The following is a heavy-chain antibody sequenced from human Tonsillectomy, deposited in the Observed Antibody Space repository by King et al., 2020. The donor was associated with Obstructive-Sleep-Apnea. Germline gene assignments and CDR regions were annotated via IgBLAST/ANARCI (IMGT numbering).Heavy chain of an antibody. CDR3: ARGGGRFSDY. V-gene: IGHV3-7*03. Sequence: EVQLVESGGGLVQPGGSLRLSCAASGFTFSSYWMSWVRQAPGKGLEWVANMNEDGSGKYYVDSVEGRFTISRDNAKNSLYLQMSSLRVEDTAVYYCARGGGRFSDYWGQGPLVTVSS. CDR1: GFTFSSYW. CDR2: MNEDGSGK. D-gene: IGHD3-10*01. J-gene: IGHJ4*02.